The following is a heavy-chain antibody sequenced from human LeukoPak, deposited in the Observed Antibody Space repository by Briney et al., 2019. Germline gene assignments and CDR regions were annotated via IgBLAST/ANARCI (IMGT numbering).Heavy chain of an antibody. Sequence: GASVKVSCKASGYTFTSYDINWVRQATGQGLEWMGWMNPNSGNTGYAQKFQGRVTMTRNTSISTAYMELSSLRSEDTAVYYCARDRGLLWFGQDLYYYYYMDVWGKGTTVTVSS. CDR3: ARDRGLLWFGQDLYYYYYMDV. D-gene: IGHD3-10*01. CDR1: GYTFTSYD. V-gene: IGHV1-8*01. J-gene: IGHJ6*03. CDR2: MNPNSGNT.